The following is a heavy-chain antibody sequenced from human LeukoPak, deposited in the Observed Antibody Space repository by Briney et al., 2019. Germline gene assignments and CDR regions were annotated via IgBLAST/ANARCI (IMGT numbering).Heavy chain of an antibody. CDR2: ISWNSGSI. CDR1: GFTFDDYA. J-gene: IGHJ4*02. Sequence: GRSLRLSCAASGFTFDDYAMHWVRQAPGKGLEWVSGISWNSGSIGYADSVKGRFTISRDNAKNSLYLQMNSLRAEDMALYYCAKAGSGRYYFDYWGQGTLSPSPQ. V-gene: IGHV3-9*03. CDR3: AKAGSGRYYFDY. D-gene: IGHD6-19*01.